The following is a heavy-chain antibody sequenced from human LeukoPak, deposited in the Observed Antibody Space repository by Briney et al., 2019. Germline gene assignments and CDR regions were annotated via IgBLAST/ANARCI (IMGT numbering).Heavy chain of an antibody. CDR3: ARGHYSSGWYRGFDY. CDR1: GRSLSSGSYY. Sequence: SETLSLTCTVSGRSLSSGSYYWSWIRQPAGKVLEWIGRSYASGSTKYNPSLKSRVTKSVDTSKNQFSLKLSSVTAADTAVYYWARGHYSSGWYRGFDYWGQGTLVTVSS. CDR2: SYASGST. J-gene: IGHJ4*02. V-gene: IGHV4-61*02. D-gene: IGHD6-19*01.